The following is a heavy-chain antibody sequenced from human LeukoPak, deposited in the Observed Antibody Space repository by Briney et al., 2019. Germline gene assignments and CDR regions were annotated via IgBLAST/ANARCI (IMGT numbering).Heavy chain of an antibody. CDR3: AKDFTYAVAGRGDLDY. D-gene: IGHD6-19*01. Sequence: GGSLRLSCAASGFTFSRYGMHWVRQAPGKGLELVAFIRFDGSNKYYADSVKGRFTISRDNSKNTLHLQMSSLRGEDTAVYYCAKDFTYAVAGRGDLDYWGQGTLVTVSS. J-gene: IGHJ4*02. CDR1: GFTFSRYG. CDR2: IRFDGSNK. V-gene: IGHV3-30*02.